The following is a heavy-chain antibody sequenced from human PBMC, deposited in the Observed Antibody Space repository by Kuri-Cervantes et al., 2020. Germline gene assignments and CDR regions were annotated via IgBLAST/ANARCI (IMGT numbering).Heavy chain of an antibody. V-gene: IGHV3-9*01. CDR3: AKGREYSSSWYVMDY. CDR2: ISWNSGSI. D-gene: IGHD6-13*01. CDR1: GFTFSDYY. J-gene: IGHJ4*02. Sequence: LSLTCAASGFTFSDYYMSWIRQAPGKGLEWVSGISWNSGSIGYADSVKGRFTISRDNAKNSLYLQMNSLRAEDTALYYCAKGREYSSSWYVMDYWGQGTLVTVSS.